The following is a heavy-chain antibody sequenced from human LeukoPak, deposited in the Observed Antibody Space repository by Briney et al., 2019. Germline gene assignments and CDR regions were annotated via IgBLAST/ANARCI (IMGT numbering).Heavy chain of an antibody. D-gene: IGHD3-10*01. CDR3: TRPPKGPYSSGDSDP. V-gene: IGHV1-2*02. Sequence: GASVKLSCTTSGYGFLGYYIHWVRHAPGQGLEWMGCISPHSGAKFYAQKFQGRVSMTRDTSLSTAYLELASLTFDDTALYYSTRPPKGPYSSGDSDPWGQGTLVTVSS. CDR2: ISPHSGAK. CDR1: GYGFLGYY. J-gene: IGHJ5*02.